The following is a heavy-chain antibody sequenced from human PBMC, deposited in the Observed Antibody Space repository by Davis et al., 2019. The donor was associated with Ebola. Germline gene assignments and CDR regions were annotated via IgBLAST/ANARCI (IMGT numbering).Heavy chain of an antibody. Sequence: SETLSLTCAVYGGSFSGYYWSWIRQSPVKGLEWIGEVNDSGSTNYNPSLKSRVTISVDTSKNQFSLKLSSVTAADTAVYYCARIGVVVAATSAYYYYYGMDVWGQGTTVTVSS. V-gene: IGHV4-34*01. CDR3: ARIGVVVAATSAYYYYYGMDV. J-gene: IGHJ6*02. CDR1: GGSFSGYY. CDR2: VNDSGST. D-gene: IGHD2-15*01.